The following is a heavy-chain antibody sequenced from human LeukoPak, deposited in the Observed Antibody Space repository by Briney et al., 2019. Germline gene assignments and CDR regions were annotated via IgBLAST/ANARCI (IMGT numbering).Heavy chain of an antibody. J-gene: IGHJ6*02. Sequence: GGSLRLSCAASGFTFNTYAMPWVRQAPGKGLDWVAVMSFDGSSKYYVDSVKGRFTISRDNSKNTLYLQMNSLRAEDTAVYYCARDLSISLYYYYVMDVWGQGTTVTVSS. CDR2: MSFDGSSK. V-gene: IGHV3-30-3*01. D-gene: IGHD2-2*01. CDR3: ARDLSISLYYYYVMDV. CDR1: GFTFNTYA.